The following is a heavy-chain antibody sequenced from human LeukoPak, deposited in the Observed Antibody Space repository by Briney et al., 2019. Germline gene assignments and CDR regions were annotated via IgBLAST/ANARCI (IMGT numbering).Heavy chain of an antibody. Sequence: GGTLRLSCAASGFTFTHYGMNWVRQAPGKGLEWVSGISGSGGSTYDADSVKGRFTISRDNSKNTLYLQMNSLRAEDTAVYYCAKVLWFGEVKPQDYYMDVWGKGTTVTISS. CDR1: GFTFTHYG. V-gene: IGHV3-23*01. D-gene: IGHD3-10*01. J-gene: IGHJ6*03. CDR2: ISGSGGST. CDR3: AKVLWFGEVKPQDYYMDV.